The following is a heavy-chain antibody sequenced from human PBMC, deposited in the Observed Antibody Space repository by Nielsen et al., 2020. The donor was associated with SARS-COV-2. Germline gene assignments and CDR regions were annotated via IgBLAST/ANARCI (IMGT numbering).Heavy chain of an antibody. CDR3: ARGRIYSSSWYAKGILFDY. J-gene: IGHJ4*02. Sequence: SETPSLTCAVYGGSFSGYYWSWIRQPPGKGLEWIGEINHSGSTNYNPSLKSRVTISVDTSKNQFSLKLSSVTAADTAVYYCARGRIYSSSWYAKGILFDYWGQGTLVTVSS. CDR2: INHSGST. D-gene: IGHD6-13*01. CDR1: GGSFSGYY. V-gene: IGHV4-34*01.